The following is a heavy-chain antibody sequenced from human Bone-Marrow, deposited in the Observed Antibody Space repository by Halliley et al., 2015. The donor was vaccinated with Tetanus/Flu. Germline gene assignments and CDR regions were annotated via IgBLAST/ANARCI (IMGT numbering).Heavy chain of an antibody. CDR3: ARIPDVPMIWGVIHYHGLDV. V-gene: IGHV2-70*01. CDR2: IDWDDEK. CDR1: GFSLSTSGVC. D-gene: IGHD3-10*01. Sequence: LVKPTQTLTLTCTFSGFSLSTSGVCVSWIRQPPGKALEWLALIDWDDEKYYSTSLKTRLTISKDTSRNQVILTMTNMDPLDTGTYYCARIPDVPMIWGVIHYHGLDVWGPGTTLTVSS. J-gene: IGHJ6*02.